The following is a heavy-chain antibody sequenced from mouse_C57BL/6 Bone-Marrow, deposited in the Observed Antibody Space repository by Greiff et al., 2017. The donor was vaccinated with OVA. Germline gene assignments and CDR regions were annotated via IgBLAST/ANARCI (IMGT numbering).Heavy chain of an antibody. J-gene: IGHJ2*01. V-gene: IGHV1-50*01. CDR1: GYTFTSYW. CDR2: IDPSDSYT. Sequence: QVRLQQPGAELVKPGASVKLSCKASGYTFTSYWMQWVQQRPGQGLEWIGEIDPSDSYTNYNQKFKGKATLTVDTSSSTAYMQLSSLTSEDSAVYYCATPYHWGQGTTLTVSA. CDR3: ATPYH.